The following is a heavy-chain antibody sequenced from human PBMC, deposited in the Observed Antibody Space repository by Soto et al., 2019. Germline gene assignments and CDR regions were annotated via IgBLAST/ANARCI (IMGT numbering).Heavy chain of an antibody. CDR1: GGSISSSSFH. CDR2: IYYSGST. J-gene: IGHJ4*02. V-gene: IGHV4-39*01. Sequence: ETLSLTCTVSGGSISSSSFHWGWIRQPPGKGLEWIGSIYYSGSTYYSPSLKSRVTISVDTSKNQFSLNLSFVTAADTAVYYCATMGTPATGLYYFDYWGQGTLVTVSS. D-gene: IGHD5-18*01. CDR3: ATMGTPATGLYYFDY.